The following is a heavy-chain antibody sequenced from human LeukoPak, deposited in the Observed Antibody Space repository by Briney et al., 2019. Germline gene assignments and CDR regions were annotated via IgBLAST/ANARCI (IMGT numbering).Heavy chain of an antibody. V-gene: IGHV4-34*01. Sequence: SETLSLTCAVYGGSFSGYYWSWIRQPPGKGLEWIGEINHSGSTNYNPSLKSRVTISVDTSKNQFSLKLSSVTAADTAVYYCARGGNYYGSPGGQGTLVTVSS. D-gene: IGHD3-10*01. CDR1: GGSFSGYY. J-gene: IGHJ4*02. CDR2: INHSGST. CDR3: ARGGNYYGSP.